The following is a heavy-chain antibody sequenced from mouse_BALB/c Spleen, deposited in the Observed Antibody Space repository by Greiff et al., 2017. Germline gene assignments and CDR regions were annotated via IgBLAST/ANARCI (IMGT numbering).Heavy chain of an antibody. V-gene: IGHV5-9-4*01. CDR1: GFTFSSYA. D-gene: IGHD3-2*01. CDR2: ISSGGSYT. Sequence: EVKLVESGGGLVKPGGSLKLSCAASGFTFSSYAMSWVRQTPEKRLEWVAEISSGGSYTYYPDTVTGRFTISRDNAKNTLYLEMSSLRSEDTAMYYCALDSSGYVRFAYWGQGTLVTVSA. CDR3: ALDSSGYVRFAY. J-gene: IGHJ3*01.